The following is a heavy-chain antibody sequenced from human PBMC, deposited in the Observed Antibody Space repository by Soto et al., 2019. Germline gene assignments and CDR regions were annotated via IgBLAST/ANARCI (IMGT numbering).Heavy chain of an antibody. CDR2: ISGNVGSTT. V-gene: IGHV3-23*01. CDR1: GITFTNYA. CDR3: AKHRGFVAGPFDS. D-gene: IGHD6-19*01. J-gene: IGHJ4*02. Sequence: EVQLLESGGGLAKPGGSLRLSCALSGITFTNYAMGWVRQAPGKGLEWVSGISGNVGSTTHYADSVKGRFTISRDNSKNILFMQMNSLRAEDTAVYYCAKHRGFVAGPFDSWGQGTLVIVSS.